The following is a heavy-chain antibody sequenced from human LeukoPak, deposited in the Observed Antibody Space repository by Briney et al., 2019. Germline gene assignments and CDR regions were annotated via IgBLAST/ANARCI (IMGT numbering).Heavy chain of an antibody. CDR1: GGSISSSNYY. V-gene: IGHV4-39*02. CDR2: IFYSGNT. CDR3: SRRISRGPFDY. Sequence: SETLFLTCTVSGGSISSSNYYWGWIRQPPGKGLEWIGSIFYSGNTYYNPSLRGRVTISPDTSMNHFSLRLNSVTAADTAVYYCSRRISRGPFDYLGQGTLVTVSS. J-gene: IGHJ4*02.